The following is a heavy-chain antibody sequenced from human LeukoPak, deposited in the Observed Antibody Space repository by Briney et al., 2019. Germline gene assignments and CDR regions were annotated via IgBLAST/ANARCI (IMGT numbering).Heavy chain of an antibody. V-gene: IGHV3-23*01. CDR1: GFTFSDYY. D-gene: IGHD6-13*01. CDR2: LSGSGGTT. J-gene: IGHJ4*02. CDR3: AKDVLDSINWSRGDY. Sequence: GGSLRLSCAASGFTFSDYYMSWIRQAPGKGLEWVSSLSGSGGTTYYADSVKGRFTISRDNANNRLYLQMNIVRAEDTALYYCAKDVLDSINWSRGDYWGQGTLVTVSS.